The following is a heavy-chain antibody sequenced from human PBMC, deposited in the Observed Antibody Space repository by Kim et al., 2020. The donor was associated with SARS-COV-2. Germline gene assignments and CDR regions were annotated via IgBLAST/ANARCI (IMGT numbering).Heavy chain of an antibody. V-gene: IGHV3-23*01. D-gene: IGHD2-2*01. CDR3: AKVPIVVVPAAMFDLNFDY. J-gene: IGHJ4*02. CDR2: ISGSGGST. CDR1: GFTFSSYA. Sequence: GGSLRLSCAASGFTFSSYAMSWVRQAPGKGLEWVSAISGSGGSTYYADSVKGRFTISRDNSKNTLYLQMNSLRAEDTAVYYCAKVPIVVVPAAMFDLNFDYWGQGTLVTVSS.